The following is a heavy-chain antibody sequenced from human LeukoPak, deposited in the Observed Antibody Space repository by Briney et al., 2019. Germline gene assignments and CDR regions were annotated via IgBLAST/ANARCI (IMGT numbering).Heavy chain of an antibody. CDR1: GFTFSSYE. CDR3: ARDVGPATMVRGFFYYYYMNV. CDR2: ISSSGSTI. V-gene: IGHV3-48*03. Sequence: PGGSLRLSCAASGFTFSSYEMNWVRQAPGKGLEWVSYISSSGSTIYYTDSVKGRFTISGNNAKNSLYLQMNSLRAEDTAVYYCARDVGPATMVRGFFYYYYMNVWGKGTTVTVSS. D-gene: IGHD3-10*01. J-gene: IGHJ6*03.